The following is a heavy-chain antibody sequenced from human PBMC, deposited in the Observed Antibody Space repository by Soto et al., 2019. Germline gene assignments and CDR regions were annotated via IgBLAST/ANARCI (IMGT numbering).Heavy chain of an antibody. CDR3: ARAGCDGGSCYTLVGLRYGMDV. V-gene: IGHV3-30-3*01. CDR2: ISYDGNNK. J-gene: IGHJ6*02. CDR1: GFTFSSYA. Sequence: QVQLVESGGGVVQPGRSLRLSCAASGFTFSSYAMYWVRQAPGKGLEWVAVISYDGNNKYYADSVKGRFTISRDNSKNTMYLQVXSLRAEDTAVYYCARAGCDGGSCYTLVGLRYGMDVWGQGTTVTVSS. D-gene: IGHD2-15*01.